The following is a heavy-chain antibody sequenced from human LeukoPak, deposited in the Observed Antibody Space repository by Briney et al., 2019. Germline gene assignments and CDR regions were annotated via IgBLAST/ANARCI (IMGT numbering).Heavy chain of an antibody. J-gene: IGHJ4*02. D-gene: IGHD4/OR15-4a*01. CDR2: IRYVGSNK. V-gene: IGHV3-30*02. Sequence: GGSVRLSCAASGFTFSSYAIHWVRQAPGQGLEWVALIRYVGSNKNYADSVQGRFTISRDNSKNTLYLQMNSLRAEDAAVYYCAKDTRGDYGWDFDYWGQGTLVTVSS. CDR1: GFTFSSYA. CDR3: AKDTRGDYGWDFDY.